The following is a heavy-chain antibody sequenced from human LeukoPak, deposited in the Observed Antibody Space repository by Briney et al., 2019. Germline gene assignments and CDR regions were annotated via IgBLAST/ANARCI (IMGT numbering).Heavy chain of an antibody. Sequence: PGGSLRLSCAASGFTFSSYSMHWVRQAPGKGLEWVSSISSSSSYIYYADSVKGRFTISRDNAKNSLYLQMNSLRAEDTAVYYCASRYCSGGSCYSGFDYWGQGTLVTVSS. CDR3: ASRYCSGGSCYSGFDY. D-gene: IGHD2-15*01. CDR2: ISSSSSYI. J-gene: IGHJ4*02. V-gene: IGHV3-21*01. CDR1: GFTFSSYS.